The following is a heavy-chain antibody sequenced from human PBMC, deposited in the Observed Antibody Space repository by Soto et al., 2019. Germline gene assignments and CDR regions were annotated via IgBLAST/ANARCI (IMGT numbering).Heavy chain of an antibody. J-gene: IGHJ5*02. CDR2: IYTGDTP. CDR3: TRDLMDVVPPADDLFNP. V-gene: IGHV3-53*01. CDR1: RFTVGSSY. Sequence: GGSLRLSCAASRFTVGSSYVSWVRQAPGKGLEWVSVIYTGDTPYYADSVKGRFTISRDNSKNTLYLQMNSLRVEDTAVYYCTRDLMDVVPPADDLFNPWGQGILVTVSS. D-gene: IGHD2-2*01.